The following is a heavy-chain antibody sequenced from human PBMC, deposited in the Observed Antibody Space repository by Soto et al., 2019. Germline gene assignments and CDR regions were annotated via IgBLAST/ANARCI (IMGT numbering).Heavy chain of an antibody. CDR1: GFIFRNYG. J-gene: IGHJ4*02. CDR2: ISYDGTDK. V-gene: IGHV3-30*18. Sequence: QVRLVESGGGVVQPGGSLRLSCTASGFIFRNYGMHWVRQTPGKGLEWVAVISYDGTDKYYADSVKGRFTVSRDTSKNTVYLQMNTLRTEDTAVYYCAKDRLFRLRLGELSLSGAIEEYWGQGTLVTVSS. D-gene: IGHD3-16*02. CDR3: AKDRLFRLRLGELSLSGAIEEY.